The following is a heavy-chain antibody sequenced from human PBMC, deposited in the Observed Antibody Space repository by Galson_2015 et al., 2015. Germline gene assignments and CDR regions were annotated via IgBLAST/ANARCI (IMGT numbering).Heavy chain of an antibody. CDR2: LSPSADST. CDR1: GFTFSSYS. D-gene: IGHD2-8*02. Sequence: SLRLSCAASGFTFSSYSMSWVRQAPGKGLEWVSTLSPSADSTSYADSAKGRFTISRDNSRNTVSLQMNSLRAEDTAVYYCAKKAVVYGPTDWFDSWGQGTLVTVSS. J-gene: IGHJ5*01. V-gene: IGHV3-23*01. CDR3: AKKAVVYGPTDWFDS.